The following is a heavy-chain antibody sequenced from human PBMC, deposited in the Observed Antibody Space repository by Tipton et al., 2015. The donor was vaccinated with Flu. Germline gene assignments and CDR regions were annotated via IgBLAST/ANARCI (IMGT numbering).Heavy chain of an antibody. CDR2: ITNNGGGT. J-gene: IGHJ4*02. D-gene: IGHD1-26*01. Sequence: SLRLSCAASGFTFSTYAMHWVRQAPGKGLDCVSGITNNGGGTWYADSVKGRFTISRDNSKNTLYLQMSGLSADDTAMYYCVKLVEGRSENAFDYWGQGTLVTVSS. V-gene: IGHV3-64D*06. CDR1: GFTFSTYA. CDR3: VKLVEGRSENAFDY.